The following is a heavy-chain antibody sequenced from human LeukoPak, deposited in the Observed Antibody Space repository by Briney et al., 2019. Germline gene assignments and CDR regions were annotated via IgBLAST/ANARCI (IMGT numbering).Heavy chain of an antibody. CDR3: ARFLYGSGSPSRRYYGMDV. J-gene: IGHJ6*02. Sequence: PSETLSLTCAVYGGSFSGYYWSWIRKPPGKGLEWIGEINHSGSTNYNPSLKSRVTISVDTSKNQFSLKLSSVTAADTAVYYCARFLYGSGSPSRRYYGMDVWGQGTTVTVSS. CDR2: INHSGST. CDR1: GGSFSGYY. V-gene: IGHV4-34*01. D-gene: IGHD3-10*01.